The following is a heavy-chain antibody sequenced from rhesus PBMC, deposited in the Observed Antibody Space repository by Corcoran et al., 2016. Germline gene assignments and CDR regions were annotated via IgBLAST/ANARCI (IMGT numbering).Heavy chain of an antibody. CDR2: IYGSGSST. CDR3: AGGIAAAGYFDY. V-gene: IGHV4-169*01. Sequence: QLQLQESGPGLVKPSETLSVTCAVSGGSIRSSYWSWIRQAPGKGLEWIGYIYGSGSSTNYNPSLKSRVTLSVDTSKNQLSLKLSSVTAADTAVYYCAGGIAAAGYFDYWGQGVLVTVSS. J-gene: IGHJ4*01. D-gene: IGHD6-31*01. CDR1: GGSIRSSY.